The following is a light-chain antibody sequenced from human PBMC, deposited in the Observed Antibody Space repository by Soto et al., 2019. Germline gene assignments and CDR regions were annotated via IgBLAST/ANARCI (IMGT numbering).Light chain of an antibody. CDR2: LNSDGSH. J-gene: IGLJ1*01. Sequence: QSVLTQSPSASASLGASVKLTCTLSSGHSSYAIAWHQQQPEKGPRYLMKLNSDGSHTKGDGIPDRFSGSSSRAERYLTISGLQSEDEADYYCQTWGTGIRVFGTGTKLTVL. CDR1: SGHSSYA. CDR3: QTWGTGIRV. V-gene: IGLV4-69*01.